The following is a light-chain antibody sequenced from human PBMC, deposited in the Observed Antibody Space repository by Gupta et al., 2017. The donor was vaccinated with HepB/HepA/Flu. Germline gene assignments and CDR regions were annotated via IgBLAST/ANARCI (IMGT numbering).Light chain of an antibody. CDR3: QNESNSPRT. Sequence: IVLTQSPGTLSLSPGERATLSCRASQTVTNNYLAWYQQRPGQAPRLLIYDASTRATAFPDRFSGSGSGTEFTLTISSLEPEEFAVYYCQNESNSPRTFGQGTKVEIK. CDR1: QTVTNNY. J-gene: IGKJ2*02. V-gene: IGKV3-20*01. CDR2: DAS.